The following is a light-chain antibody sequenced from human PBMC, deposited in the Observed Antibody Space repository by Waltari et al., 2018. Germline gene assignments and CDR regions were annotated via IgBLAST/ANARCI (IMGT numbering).Light chain of an antibody. J-gene: IGKJ2*01. Sequence: DIQMTQSHSTLSASVGDTVTITCRASQSISTWLAWYQQKPGKAPKLLIYKASSLESGVPSRFSGSGSGTEFTLTISSLQPDDIAIYYCQQYNNYPYTFGQGTKLDFK. CDR3: QQYNNYPYT. V-gene: IGKV1-5*03. CDR2: KAS. CDR1: QSISTW.